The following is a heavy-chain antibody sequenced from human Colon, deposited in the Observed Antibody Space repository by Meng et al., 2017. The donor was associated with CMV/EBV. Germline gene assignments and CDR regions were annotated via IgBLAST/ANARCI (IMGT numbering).Heavy chain of an antibody. V-gene: IGHV3-21*01. D-gene: IGHD3-10*01. CDR2: ISTSGRDI. CDR3: ARGAGGFDY. J-gene: IGHJ4*02. Sequence: GESLKISCAASGFIFTSYTMNWVRQAPGKGLEWVSSISTSGRDIYYADSVKGRFTLSRDNAKNSLYLQMDSLRAEDTAVYYCARGAGGFDYWGQGTLVTVSS. CDR1: GFIFTSYT.